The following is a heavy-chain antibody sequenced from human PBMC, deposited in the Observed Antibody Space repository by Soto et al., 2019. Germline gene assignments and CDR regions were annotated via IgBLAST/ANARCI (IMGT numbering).Heavy chain of an antibody. CDR2: TLYSGRT. CDR1: GASISSGW. D-gene: IGHD3-10*01. J-gene: IGHJ5*02. CDR3: SSRVTDAPA. V-gene: IGHV4-4*02. Sequence: QVQLQESGPGLVKPSGTLSLTCAVSGASISSGWWTWVRQPPGKGLEWIGETLYSGRTNYNSSLNSRVTISLDKSKKQFSLNLSSVTAADTAVYYCSSRVTDAPAWGQGILVTVPS.